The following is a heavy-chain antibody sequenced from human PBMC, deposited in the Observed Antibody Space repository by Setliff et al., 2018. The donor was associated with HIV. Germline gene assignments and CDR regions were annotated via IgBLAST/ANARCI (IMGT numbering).Heavy chain of an antibody. CDR1: GYSFVDFW. V-gene: IGHV5-51*01. D-gene: IGHD3-10*01. CDR2: IYPGDSDS. Sequence: GESLKISCHLSGYSFVDFWIGWVRQMPGKGLEWVGFIYPGDSDSRYSPSFRGQVTISADKSTTTAYLDWARLKASDTAVYYCARGRHGLGLDVWGQGTLVTVSS. CDR3: ARGRHGLGLDV. J-gene: IGHJ4*02.